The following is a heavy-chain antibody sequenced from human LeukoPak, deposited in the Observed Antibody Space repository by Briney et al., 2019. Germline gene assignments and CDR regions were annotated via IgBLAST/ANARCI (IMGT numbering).Heavy chain of an antibody. CDR2: IVVGSGNT. Sequence: AASVKVSCKASGFTFTSSAMQWVRQARGQRLEWIGWIVVGSGNTNYAQRFQERVTITRDMSTSTAYMELSSLRSEDTAVYYCAAGGSAYYYYGMDVWGQGTTVTVSS. V-gene: IGHV1-58*02. J-gene: IGHJ6*02. CDR3: AAGGSAYYYYGMDV. CDR1: GFTFTSSA. D-gene: IGHD3-10*01.